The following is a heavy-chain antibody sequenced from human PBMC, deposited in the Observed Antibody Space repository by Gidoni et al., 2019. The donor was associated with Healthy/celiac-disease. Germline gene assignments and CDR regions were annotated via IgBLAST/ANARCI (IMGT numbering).Heavy chain of an antibody. J-gene: IGHJ3*02. Sequence: QVQLVESGGGVVQPGRSLRLSCAASGFTFRSYGMHWVRQAPGKGLEWVAVIWYDGSNKYYADSVKGRFTISRDNSKNTLYLQMNSLRAEDTAVYYCARDSYDSSAVGAFDIWGQGTMVTVSS. CDR2: IWYDGSNK. CDR1: GFTFRSYG. CDR3: ARDSYDSSAVGAFDI. D-gene: IGHD3-22*01. V-gene: IGHV3-33*01.